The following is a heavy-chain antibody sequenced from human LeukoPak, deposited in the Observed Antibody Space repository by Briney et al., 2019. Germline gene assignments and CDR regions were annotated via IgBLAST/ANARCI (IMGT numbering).Heavy chain of an antibody. V-gene: IGHV4-38-2*02. J-gene: IGHJ4*02. Sequence: PSETLSLTCTVSGYSISSGYYWGWIRQSPGKGLEWIGSIYHSGSTYYSPSVKSRVTISVDTSKNHFSLKVSSVTAADTAVYYCAACGYATAGVVDYWGQGTLVTVSS. CDR1: GYSISSGYY. D-gene: IGHD5-12*01. CDR2: IYHSGST. CDR3: AACGYATAGVVDY.